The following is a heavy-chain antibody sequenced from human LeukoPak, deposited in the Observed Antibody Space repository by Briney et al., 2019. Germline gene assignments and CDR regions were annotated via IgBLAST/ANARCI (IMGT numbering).Heavy chain of an antibody. CDR2: ISGSGGST. CDR1: GFTFSSYA. CDR3: AKGGVLWFGELSYFDY. J-gene: IGHJ4*02. D-gene: IGHD3-10*01. Sequence: GGSLRLSCAASGFTFSSYAMSWVRQAPGKGLEWVSAISGSGGSTYYADSVKGRFTISSDNSKNTLYLQMNSLRAEDTAVYYCAKGGVLWFGELSYFDYWGQGTLVTVSS. V-gene: IGHV3-23*01.